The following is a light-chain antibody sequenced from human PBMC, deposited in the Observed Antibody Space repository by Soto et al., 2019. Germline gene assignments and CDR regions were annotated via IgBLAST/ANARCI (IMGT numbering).Light chain of an antibody. CDR1: QSVSSSY. Sequence: EIVLTQSPGTLSLSPGERATLSCRASQSVSSSYLAWYQQKPGQAPRLLIYGASSRATGIPDRFSGSGSGTDFTLPIRRLEPEDFAVYYCQQYGSSPWTFGQGTQVEIK. J-gene: IGKJ1*01. V-gene: IGKV3-20*01. CDR2: GAS. CDR3: QQYGSSPWT.